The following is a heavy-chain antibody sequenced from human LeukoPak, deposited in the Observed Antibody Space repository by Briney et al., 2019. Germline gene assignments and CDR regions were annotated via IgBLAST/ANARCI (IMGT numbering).Heavy chain of an antibody. V-gene: IGHV3-30*02. CDR2: IRYDGSKS. CDR3: ARLSAGSGA. D-gene: IGHD3-10*01. J-gene: IGHJ5*02. CDR1: GFTFNSYG. Sequence: TGGSLRLSCAASGFTFNSYGMHWVRQAPGKGLEWVAFIRYDGSKSYFADSVKGRFALSRDNSKNTLYLQMSSLRAEDTAVYYCARLSAGSGAWGQGTLVTVSS.